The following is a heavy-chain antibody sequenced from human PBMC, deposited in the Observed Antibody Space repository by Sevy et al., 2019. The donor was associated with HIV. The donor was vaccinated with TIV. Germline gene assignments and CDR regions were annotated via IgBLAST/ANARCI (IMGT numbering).Heavy chain of an antibody. D-gene: IGHD6-13*01. Sequence: GGSLRLSCVVSGYSFSSYAISWVRQAPGKGLEWVSTINGRGGSTYYADSVKGRFTISRDNPKNTLFLQMINLRVDDTAIYHCARPSPRIAAAASDFYDNWGQGTLVTVSS. V-gene: IGHV3-23*01. J-gene: IGHJ4*02. CDR3: ARPSPRIAAAASDFYDN. CDR1: GYSFSSYA. CDR2: INGRGGST.